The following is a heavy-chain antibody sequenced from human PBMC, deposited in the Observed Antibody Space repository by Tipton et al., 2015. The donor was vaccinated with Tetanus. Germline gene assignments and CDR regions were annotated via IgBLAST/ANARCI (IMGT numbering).Heavy chain of an antibody. CDR3: ARGGWFPSYFDL. V-gene: IGHV4-61*01. D-gene: IGHD6-19*01. CDR1: GGSVSSGSYY. Sequence: TLSLTCTVSGGSVSSGSYYWNWIRQPPGKGLEWIGYFFYKGNTNYIPSLKSRVTISADTSKDQFSLRLNSVTAADTAVYFCARGGWFPSYFDLWGRGALVTVSS. J-gene: IGHJ2*01. CDR2: FFYKGNT.